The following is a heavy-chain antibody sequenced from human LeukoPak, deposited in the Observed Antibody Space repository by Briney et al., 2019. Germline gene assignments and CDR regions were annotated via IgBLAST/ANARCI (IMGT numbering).Heavy chain of an antibody. CDR1: GGSISTSNYY. V-gene: IGHV4-39*07. CDR3: AREGGTGAFDI. Sequence: PSETLSLTCTVSGGSISTSNYYWGWIRQPPGKGLEWIGNIFYSGSTYYSPSLKSRVTISLDTSRNQFSLKLNSVTAADTAVYYCAREGGTGAFDIWGQGTMVTVSP. J-gene: IGHJ3*02. CDR2: IFYSGST. D-gene: IGHD1-14*01.